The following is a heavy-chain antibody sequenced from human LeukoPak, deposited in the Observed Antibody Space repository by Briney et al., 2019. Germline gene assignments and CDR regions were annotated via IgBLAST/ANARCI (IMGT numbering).Heavy chain of an antibody. CDR1: GGTFSSYA. D-gene: IGHD2-15*01. CDR3: ASLYCSGGSCYSPFGAFDI. Sequence: SVEVSCKASGGTFSSYAISWVRQAPGQRLEWMGRIIPILGIANYAQKFQGRVTITADKSTSTAYMELSSLRSEDTAVYYCASLYCSGGSCYSPFGAFDIWGQGTMVTVSS. V-gene: IGHV1-69*04. J-gene: IGHJ3*02. CDR2: IIPILGIA.